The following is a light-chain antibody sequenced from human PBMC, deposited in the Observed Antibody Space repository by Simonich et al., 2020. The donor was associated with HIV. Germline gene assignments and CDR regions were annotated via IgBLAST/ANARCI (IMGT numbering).Light chain of an antibody. CDR1: RSILYSSNNTNY. Sequence: DIVMTQSPDSLAVSLGERATFNCKSSRSILYSSNNTNYLAWYQQKPGQPPKLLIYWASTRESGVPDRFSASGSGTDFTLTISRLQAEDVAIYYCQQYYSTPPTFGQGTKVEIK. CDR3: QQYYSTPPT. CDR2: WAS. V-gene: IGKV4-1*01. J-gene: IGKJ1*01.